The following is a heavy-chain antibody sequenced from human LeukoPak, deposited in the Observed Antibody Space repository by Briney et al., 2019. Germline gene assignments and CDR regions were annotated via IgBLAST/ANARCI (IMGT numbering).Heavy chain of an antibody. CDR2: ISAYNGNT. Sequence: ASVKVSCKASGYTFTGYYMHWVRQAPGQGLEWMGWISAYNGNTNYAQKLQGRVTMTTDTSTSTAYMELRSLRSDDTAVYYCARDRGMIVVVKAAGFDPWGQGTLVTVSS. V-gene: IGHV1-18*04. J-gene: IGHJ5*02. CDR1: GYTFTGYY. CDR3: ARDRGMIVVVKAAGFDP. D-gene: IGHD3-22*01.